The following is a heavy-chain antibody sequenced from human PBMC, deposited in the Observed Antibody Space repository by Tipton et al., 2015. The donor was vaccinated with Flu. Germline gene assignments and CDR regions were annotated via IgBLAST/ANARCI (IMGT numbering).Heavy chain of an antibody. CDR3: AGQRLILDDSSGYYDY. D-gene: IGHD3-22*01. CDR1: GYSISSGYY. Sequence: TLSLTCAVSGYSISSGYYWGWIRQPPGKGLDWIGSIYHSGSTYYNPSLKSRATISVDTSKNQFSLKLISVTAADTAVYYCAGQRLILDDSSGYYDYWGQGTLVTVSS. J-gene: IGHJ4*02. V-gene: IGHV4-38-2*01. CDR2: IYHSGST.